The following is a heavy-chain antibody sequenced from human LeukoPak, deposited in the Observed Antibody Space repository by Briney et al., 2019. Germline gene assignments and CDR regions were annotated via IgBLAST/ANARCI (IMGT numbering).Heavy chain of an antibody. D-gene: IGHD2-15*01. CDR1: GSRFTSYW. CDR3: ARHSGYCSGGSCPAIDY. CDR2: IYPGESDT. V-gene: IGHV5-51*01. J-gene: IGHJ4*02. Sequence: GGPLKISFKGSGSRFTSYWMGWVRQMPGKGREWMGIIYPGESDTRYSTSFQGQVTISADKSISTAYLQWSSLKASDTAMYYCARHSGYCSGGSCPAIDYWGQGTLVTVSS.